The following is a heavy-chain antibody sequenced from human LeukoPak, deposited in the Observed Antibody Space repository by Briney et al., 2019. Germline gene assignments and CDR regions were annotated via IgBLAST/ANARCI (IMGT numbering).Heavy chain of an antibody. J-gene: IGHJ3*02. D-gene: IGHD3-10*01. V-gene: IGHV4-39*07. CDR1: GGSISSSSYY. CDR3: AREKLLWFGEGEAFDI. Sequence: PSETLSLTCTVSGGSISSSSYYWGWIRQPPGKGLEWIGSIYYSGSTYYNPSLKSRVTISVDTSKNQFSLKLSSVTAADTAVYYCAREKLLWFGEGEAFDIWGQGTMVTVSS. CDR2: IYYSGST.